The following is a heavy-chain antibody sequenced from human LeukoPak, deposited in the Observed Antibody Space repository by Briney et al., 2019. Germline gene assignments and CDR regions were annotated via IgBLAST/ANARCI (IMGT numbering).Heavy chain of an antibody. V-gene: IGHV4-59*08. J-gene: IGHJ4*02. CDR3: ARESSNSLDY. CDR1: GDSISSYY. CDR2: IYYSGST. Sequence: SETLSLTCTVSGDSISSYYWGWIRQPPGKGLEWIGYIYYSGSTNYNPSLKSRVTISVDTSKNQFSPKVSSVTAADTAVYYCARESSNSLDYWGQGTLVTVSS. D-gene: IGHD4-11*01.